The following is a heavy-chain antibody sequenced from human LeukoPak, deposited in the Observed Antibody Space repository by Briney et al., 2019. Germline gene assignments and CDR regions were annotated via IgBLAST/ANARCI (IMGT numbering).Heavy chain of an antibody. CDR1: GGSISSGIDF. Sequence: SQTLSLTCAVSGGSISSGIDFGSWIRQPAGKGREWIGRIYVTGSTSYNPSLQSRLTISLDVSKNHVTLPLTSVTAADTAVYYCARGPDHFYSHAMDVWGQGPTVIVS. V-gene: IGHV4-61*02. CDR3: ARGPDHFYSHAMDV. CDR2: IYVTGST. D-gene: IGHD1-14*01. J-gene: IGHJ6*02.